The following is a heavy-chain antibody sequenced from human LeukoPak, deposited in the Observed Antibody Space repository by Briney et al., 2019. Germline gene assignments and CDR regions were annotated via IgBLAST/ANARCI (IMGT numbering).Heavy chain of an antibody. CDR1: GFDFSDFW. Sequence: PGGSLRLSCAAAGFDFSDFWMSWVRQVPGKGLEWVATIKKDGSETHYVDSVKGRFTISRHNAESSLYLQMNSLRAEDTAVYYCAKGTVGAKYWGQGTLVIVSS. D-gene: IGHD1-26*01. J-gene: IGHJ4*02. CDR3: AKGTVGAKY. V-gene: IGHV3-7*01. CDR2: IKKDGSET.